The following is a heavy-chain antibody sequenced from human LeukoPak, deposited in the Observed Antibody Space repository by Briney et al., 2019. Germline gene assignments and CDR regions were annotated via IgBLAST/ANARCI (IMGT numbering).Heavy chain of an antibody. J-gene: IGHJ4*02. D-gene: IGHD6-25*01. CDR2: ISYDGSNK. V-gene: IGHV3-30*04. Sequence: PGGSLRLSCAASGFTFSSYAMHWVRQAPGKGLEWVAVISYDGSNKYYADSVKGRFTISRDNSKNTLYLQMNSLRAEDTAVYYCARGISSGPLPGDYWGQGTLVTVSS. CDR3: ARGISSGPLPGDY. CDR1: GFTFSSYA.